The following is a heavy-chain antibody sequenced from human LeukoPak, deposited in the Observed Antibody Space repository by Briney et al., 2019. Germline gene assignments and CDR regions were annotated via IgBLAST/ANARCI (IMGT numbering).Heavy chain of an antibody. J-gene: IGHJ4*02. D-gene: IGHD3-22*01. CDR3: AREPMIVVVIGFDY. Sequence: PSETLSLTCTVSGGSISSSSYYWGWIRQPPGKGLEWIGSIYYSGSTYYNPSLKSRVTISVDTSKNQFSLKLSSVTAADTAVYYCAREPMIVVVIGFDYWGQGTLVTVSS. CDR2: IYYSGST. V-gene: IGHV4-39*07. CDR1: GGSISSSSYY.